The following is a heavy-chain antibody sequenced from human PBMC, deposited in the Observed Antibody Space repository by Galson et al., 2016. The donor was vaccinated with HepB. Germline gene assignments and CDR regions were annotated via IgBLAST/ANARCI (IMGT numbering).Heavy chain of an antibody. Sequence: SLRLSCAASGFTFSTYGMHWVRQARGKRLEWVAVICYDGSNNNYADFVKGRFTISRDNAKNSLYLQMNSQRAEDTAVYYCASYPGYFPGNWGQGTLVTVSS. J-gene: IGHJ4*02. V-gene: IGHV3-33*03. D-gene: IGHD3-9*01. CDR1: GFTFSTYG. CDR2: ICYDGSNN. CDR3: ASYPGYFPGN.